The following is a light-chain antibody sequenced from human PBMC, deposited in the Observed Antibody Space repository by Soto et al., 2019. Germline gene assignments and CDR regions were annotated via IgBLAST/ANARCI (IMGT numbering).Light chain of an antibody. V-gene: IGLV1-47*01. CDR1: TSNIGNNY. Sequence: QSVLTQPPSASETPGQRVTISCSGSTSNIGNNYVYWYQQLPGAAPRLLIYRNDKRPTGVPDRFSGSRSGNTASLTISGLQSEDEGDYYCSAYTARSTLVFGGGTKVTVL. CDR2: RND. J-gene: IGLJ3*02. CDR3: SAYTARSTLV.